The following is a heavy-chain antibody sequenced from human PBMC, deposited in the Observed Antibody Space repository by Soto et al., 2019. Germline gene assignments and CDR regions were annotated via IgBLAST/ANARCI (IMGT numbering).Heavy chain of an antibody. Sequence: PSETLSLTCSVSGASIKSYYWTWIRQFPGKELEWIAYVHHSGITKYKSSLRSRITINPDTSKNQFSLQLNSVTPEDTAVYYCARVVYSGSPVHRGWFDPWGQGTLVTVSS. CDR3: ARVVYSGSPVHRGWFDP. CDR1: GASIKSYY. J-gene: IGHJ5*02. CDR2: VHHSGIT. V-gene: IGHV4-59*12. D-gene: IGHD1-26*01.